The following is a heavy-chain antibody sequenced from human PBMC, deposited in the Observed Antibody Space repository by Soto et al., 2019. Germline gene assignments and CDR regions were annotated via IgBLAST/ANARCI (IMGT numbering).Heavy chain of an antibody. D-gene: IGHD1-20*01. CDR1: GYAISNFY. Sequence: XETLSLTCGVSGYAISNFYWSWIRQTPGRGLEWIGCVHESGSTDYNPSLKGRVTISLHTSKSQFSLSLRSATAADTATYYCARGTRALITSLFAYWRQGNPVTVSS. J-gene: IGHJ4*02. CDR3: ARGTRALITSLFAY. CDR2: VHESGST. V-gene: IGHV4-59*03.